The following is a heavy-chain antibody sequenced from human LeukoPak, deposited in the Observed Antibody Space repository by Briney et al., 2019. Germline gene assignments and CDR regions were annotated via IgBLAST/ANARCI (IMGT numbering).Heavy chain of an antibody. Sequence: PGGSLRLSCAGSGFTFRIYAMSWVRQAPGKGLEWVSAISGSGGSTYYADSVKGRFTISRDNSKNTLYLQMSSLRVEDTAVYYCAKDLNRGNDWYFDLWGRGTLVTVSS. CDR2: ISGSGGST. D-gene: IGHD2/OR15-2a*01. V-gene: IGHV3-23*01. J-gene: IGHJ2*01. CDR1: GFTFRIYA. CDR3: AKDLNRGNDWYFDL.